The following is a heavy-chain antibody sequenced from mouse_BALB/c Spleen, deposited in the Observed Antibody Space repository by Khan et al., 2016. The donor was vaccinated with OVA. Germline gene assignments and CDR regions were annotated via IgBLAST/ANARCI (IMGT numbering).Heavy chain of an antibody. CDR3: GRGGYDNHYFDY. D-gene: IGHD2-10*02. CDR2: IYPGTGSI. CDR1: GYIFTSYW. V-gene: IGHV1S132*01. J-gene: IGHJ2*01. Sequence: QVRLQQSGAELVRPGASVKLSCKTSGYIFTSYWIHWVKQTSGQGLEWIARIYPGTGSIYYNEKFKGKATLTADKSSSTAYMQLSSLKSEDSAVYFCGRGGYDNHYFDYWDQGTTLTVSS.